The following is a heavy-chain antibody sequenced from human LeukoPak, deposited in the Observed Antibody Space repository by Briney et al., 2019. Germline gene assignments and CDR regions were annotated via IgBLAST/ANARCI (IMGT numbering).Heavy chain of an antibody. D-gene: IGHD3-9*01. Sequence: ASVKVSCKASGYTFTSYGISWVRQAPGQGLEWMGWISAYNGNTNYAQKLQGRVTMTTDTSTSTAYMELRSLRSDDTALYYCAKDKPRLVETIDYLNYFDYWGQGTLVTVSS. CDR1: GYTFTSYG. CDR3: AKDKPRLVETIDYLNYFDY. CDR2: ISAYNGNT. V-gene: IGHV1-18*01. J-gene: IGHJ4*02.